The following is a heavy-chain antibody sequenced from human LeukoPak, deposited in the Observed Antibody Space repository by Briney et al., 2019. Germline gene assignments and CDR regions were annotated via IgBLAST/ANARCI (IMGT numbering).Heavy chain of an antibody. J-gene: IGHJ3*02. V-gene: IGHV3-13*01. CDR3: ARLGGNSDAFDI. CDR2: IGTAGDT. Sequence: GGSLRLSCAASGFTFSSYDMHWVRQATGKGLEWVSAIGTAGDTYYPGSVKGRFTISRENAKNSLHLQMNSLRAGDTAVYYCARLGGNSDAFDIWGQGTMVTVSS. D-gene: IGHD4-23*01. CDR1: GFTFSSYD.